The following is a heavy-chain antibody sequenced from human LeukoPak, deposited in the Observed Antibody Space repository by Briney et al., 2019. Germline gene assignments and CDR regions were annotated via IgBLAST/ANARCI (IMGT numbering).Heavy chain of an antibody. J-gene: IGHJ6*03. CDR3: ARSVQPFYYYYMDV. D-gene: IGHD4-17*01. CDR2: ISSSGSTI. V-gene: IGHV3-48*03. CDR1: GFTFSSYE. Sequence: GGSLRLSCAASGFTFSSYEMNWVRQAPGKGLEWVSYISSSGSTIYYADSVKGRFTISRDNAKNSLYLQMNSLRAEDTAVYYCARSVQPFYYYYMDVWGRGTTVTVSS.